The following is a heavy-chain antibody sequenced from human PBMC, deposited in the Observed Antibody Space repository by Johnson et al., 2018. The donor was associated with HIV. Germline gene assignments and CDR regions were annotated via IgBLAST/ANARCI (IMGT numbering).Heavy chain of an antibody. CDR2: IKQDGSEK. D-gene: IGHD3-10*01. CDR3: ASSWFGELSYAFDS. CDR1: GFTFSSYW. Sequence: EVQLVESGGGLVQPGGSLRLSCAASGFTFSSYWMSWVRQAPGKGLEWVANIKQDGSEKYYVDSVKGRFTISRDNAKNSLYLQMNSLRAEDTAVYYCASSWFGELSYAFDSWGQGTMVTVSS. V-gene: IGHV3-7*01. J-gene: IGHJ3*02.